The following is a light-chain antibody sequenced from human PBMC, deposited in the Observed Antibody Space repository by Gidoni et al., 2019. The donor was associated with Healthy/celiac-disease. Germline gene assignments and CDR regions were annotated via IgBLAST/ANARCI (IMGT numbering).Light chain of an antibody. V-gene: IGKV3-20*01. Sequence: EIVLSQSPGTLSLSPGDRATLPCSASMSVGSSYLAWYQQKPGQAPRLLIYGASSRSPGVPDRFSGSGSWTDFTLTISRLVPEDVAVYYCQQYDSSHTWTFGQGTKVEIK. CDR1: MSVGSSY. CDR3: QQYDSSHTWT. CDR2: GAS. J-gene: IGKJ1*01.